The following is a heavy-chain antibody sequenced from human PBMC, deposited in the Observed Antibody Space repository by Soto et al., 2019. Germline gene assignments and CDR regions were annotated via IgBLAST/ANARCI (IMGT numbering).Heavy chain of an antibody. CDR3: ARVGTDYGSGSPYYSDY. V-gene: IGHV3-21*06. CDR2: ISPSSSFL. J-gene: IGHJ4*02. Sequence: EVQLVESGGGLVKPGGSLRLSCAASGVSFRSYYMNWVRQAPGRGLEWVSSISPSSSFLNYADSVKGRFTISRDNAKSSVNLQMNSLRAEDTAVYYCARVGTDYGSGSPYYSDYWGQGTLVTVS. CDR1: GVSFRSYY. D-gene: IGHD3-10*01.